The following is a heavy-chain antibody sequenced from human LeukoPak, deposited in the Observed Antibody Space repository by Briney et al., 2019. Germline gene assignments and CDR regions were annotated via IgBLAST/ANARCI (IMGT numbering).Heavy chain of an antibody. Sequence: SVKVSCKASGGTFSSYTISCVRQAPGQGLEWMGRIIPILGIANYAQKFQGRVTITADKSTSTAYMELSSLRSEDTAVYYCASQRGDYGYDYWGQGTLVTVSS. D-gene: IGHD4/OR15-4a*01. CDR2: IIPILGIA. CDR1: GGTFSSYT. J-gene: IGHJ4*02. V-gene: IGHV1-69*02. CDR3: ASQRGDYGYDY.